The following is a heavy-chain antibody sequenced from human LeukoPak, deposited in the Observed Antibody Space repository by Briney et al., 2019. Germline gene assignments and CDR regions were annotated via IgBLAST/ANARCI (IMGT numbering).Heavy chain of an antibody. V-gene: IGHV3-30*18. D-gene: IGHD6-19*01. Sequence: PGGSLRLSCAASGFTFSSYGMHWVRQAPGKGLEWVVVISYDGSNKYYAHAVKGRITISRDNFKNTVDLEMNSLKVGDTAVYYCAKGRFSSGWLGTDYWGQGTLVTVSS. CDR3: AKGRFSSGWLGTDY. CDR1: GFTFSSYG. J-gene: IGHJ4*02. CDR2: ISYDGSNK.